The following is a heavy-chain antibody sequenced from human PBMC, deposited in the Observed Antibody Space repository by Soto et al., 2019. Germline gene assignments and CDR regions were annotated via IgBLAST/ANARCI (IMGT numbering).Heavy chain of an antibody. CDR1: GFTFSSYE. D-gene: IGHD5-12*01. J-gene: IGHJ6*02. CDR2: ISSSGSTI. Sequence: GGSLRLSCAASGFTFSSYEMNWVRQAPGKGLEWVSYISSSGSTIYYADSVKGRFPISRDNAKNSLYLQMNSLRAEDTAVYYCARDLDGYDYYYYGMDVWGQGTTVTSP. V-gene: IGHV3-48*03. CDR3: ARDLDGYDYYYYGMDV.